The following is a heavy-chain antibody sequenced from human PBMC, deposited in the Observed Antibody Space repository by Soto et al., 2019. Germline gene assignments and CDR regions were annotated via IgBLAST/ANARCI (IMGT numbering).Heavy chain of an antibody. Sequence: SVKVSCKASGGTFSSYTISWVRQAPGQGLEWMGRIIPILGIANYAQKFQGRVTITADKSTSTAYMELSSLRSEDTAVYYCARGGDYYGSGSYFNDNNIYSDYWG. J-gene: IGHJ4*01. CDR2: IIPILGIA. CDR1: GGTFSSYT. V-gene: IGHV1-69*02. D-gene: IGHD3-10*01. CDR3: ARGGDYYGSGSYFNDNNIYSDY.